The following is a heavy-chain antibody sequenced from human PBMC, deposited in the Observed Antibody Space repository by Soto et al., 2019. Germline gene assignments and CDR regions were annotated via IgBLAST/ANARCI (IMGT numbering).Heavy chain of an antibody. D-gene: IGHD3-22*01. Sequence: GGSLRLSCAASGFSFSTNRMHWVRQAPGKGLEWVSSIGASGSYIYDADSVKGRFAIFRDNAKNSLYLQMNNLRGEDTAVYYCARLADYYDSSDAEFDYWGQGTLVTVSS. V-gene: IGHV3-21*01. J-gene: IGHJ4*02. CDR3: ARLADYYDSSDAEFDY. CDR1: GFSFSTNR. CDR2: IGASGSYI.